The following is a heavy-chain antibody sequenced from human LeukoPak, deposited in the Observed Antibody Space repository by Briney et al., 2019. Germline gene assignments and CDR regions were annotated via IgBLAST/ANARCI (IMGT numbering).Heavy chain of an antibody. J-gene: IGHJ4*02. V-gene: IGHV3-30*03. CDR2: ISYDGSNK. D-gene: IGHD3-22*01. Sequence: GGSLRLSCAASGFTFSSYSMNWVRQAPGKGLEWVAVISYDGSNKYYADSVKGRFTISRDNSKNTLYLQMNSLRAEDTAVYYCARGLTDYFDTSGYFDYWGQGTLVTVSS. CDR3: ARGLTDYFDTSGYFDY. CDR1: GFTFSSYS.